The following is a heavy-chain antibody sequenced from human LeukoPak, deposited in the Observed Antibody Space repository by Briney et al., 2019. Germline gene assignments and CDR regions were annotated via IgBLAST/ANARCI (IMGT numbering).Heavy chain of an antibody. CDR1: GFTFSSYA. Sequence: GGSLRLSCAASGFTFSSYAMHWVRQAPGKGLEYVSAISSNGGSTYYANSVKGRFTISRDNSKNTLYLQMNSLRAEDTAVYYCITTVERGAFDIWGQGTMVTVSS. CDR3: ITTVERGAFDI. CDR2: ISSNGGST. J-gene: IGHJ3*02. V-gene: IGHV3-64*01. D-gene: IGHD4-23*01.